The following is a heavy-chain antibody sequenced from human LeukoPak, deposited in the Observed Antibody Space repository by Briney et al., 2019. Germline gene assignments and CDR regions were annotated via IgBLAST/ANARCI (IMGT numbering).Heavy chain of an antibody. J-gene: IGHJ4*02. Sequence: GGSLRLSCAASGLTFSSYWMSWVRQAPGKGLEWVANIRQDGSEKYYVDSVKGRFTISRDNAKNSLYLQMNSLRAEDTAIYYCARRTGSYFDSSGYPDYWGQGTLVTVSS. CDR2: IRQDGSEK. CDR1: GLTFSSYW. CDR3: ARRTGSYFDSSGYPDY. V-gene: IGHV3-7*01. D-gene: IGHD3-22*01.